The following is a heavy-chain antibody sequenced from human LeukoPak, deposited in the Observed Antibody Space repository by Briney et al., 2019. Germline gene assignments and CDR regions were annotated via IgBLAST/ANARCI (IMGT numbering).Heavy chain of an antibody. CDR2: ISGSGGST. V-gene: IGHV3-23*01. Sequence: GGSLRLSCAASGFTFSSYGMSWVRQAPGKGLEWVSAISGSGGSTYYADSVKGRFTISRDNSKNTLYLQMNSLRAEDTAVYYCAKDIDARPNYYDSSGPPIQGGVDYWGQGTLVTVSS. J-gene: IGHJ4*02. CDR1: GFTFSSYG. D-gene: IGHD3-22*01. CDR3: AKDIDARPNYYDSSGPPIQGGVDY.